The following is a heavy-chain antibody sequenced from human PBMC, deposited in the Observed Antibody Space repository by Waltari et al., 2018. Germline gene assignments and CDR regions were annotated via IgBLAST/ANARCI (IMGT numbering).Heavy chain of an antibody. J-gene: IGHJ5*02. CDR3: ARLSYHIVTGYGWFDP. CDR2: ISYSGCT. D-gene: IGHD3-9*01. Sequence: QLQLQESGPGLVKPSETLSLTCTVSGGSISSESYYWGWIRQPPGKGLGGIGIISYSGCTYYTPSLKSRVTISVDTSKNQFSLKLSSVTAADTAVYYCARLSYHIVTGYGWFDPWGLGTLVTVSS. V-gene: IGHV4-39*01. CDR1: GGSISSESYY.